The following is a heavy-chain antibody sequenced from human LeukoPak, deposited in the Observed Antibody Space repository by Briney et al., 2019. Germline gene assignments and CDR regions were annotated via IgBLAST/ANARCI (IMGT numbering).Heavy chain of an antibody. CDR2: ISSSSDYI. V-gene: IGHV3-21*01. CDR3: ARDLYGDYSFDI. D-gene: IGHD4-17*01. J-gene: IGHJ3*02. CDR1: GFTFSSYS. Sequence: PGGSLRLSCAASGFTFSSYSMNWVRQAPGKGLEGVSSISSSSDYIYYADSVKGRFTISRDNANNLLYLQMSSLRAEDTAVFYCARDLYGDYSFDIWGQGAMVTVSS.